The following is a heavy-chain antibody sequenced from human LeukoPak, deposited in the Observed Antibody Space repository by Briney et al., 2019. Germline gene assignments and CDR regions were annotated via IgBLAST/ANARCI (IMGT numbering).Heavy chain of an antibody. J-gene: IGHJ4*02. CDR3: ASLEVPRRDIVVVPAAMG. D-gene: IGHD2-2*01. Sequence: PGGSLRLSCAASGFTFSNAWMSWVRQAPGKGLEWVSSISSSSSYIYYADSVKGRFTISRDNAKNSLYLQMNSLRAEDTAVYYCASLEVPRRDIVVVPAAMGWGQGTLVTVSS. V-gene: IGHV3-21*01. CDR2: ISSSSSYI. CDR1: GFTFSNAW.